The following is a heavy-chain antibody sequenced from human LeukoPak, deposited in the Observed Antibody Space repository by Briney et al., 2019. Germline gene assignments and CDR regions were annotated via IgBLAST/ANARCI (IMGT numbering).Heavy chain of an antibody. CDR3: ARLKYCSGGSCYGWYFDL. D-gene: IGHD2-15*01. CDR1: GGSFSGYS. Sequence: SETLSLTCAVYGGSFSGYSWSWIRQPPGKGLEWIGEINHSGSTNYNPSLKSRVTISVDTSKNQFSLKLSPVTAADTAVYYCARLKYCSGGSCYGWYFDLWGRGTLVTVSS. V-gene: IGHV4-34*01. J-gene: IGHJ2*01. CDR2: INHSGST.